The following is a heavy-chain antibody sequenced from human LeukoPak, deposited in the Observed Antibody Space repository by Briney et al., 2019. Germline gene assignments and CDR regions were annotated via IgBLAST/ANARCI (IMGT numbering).Heavy chain of an antibody. Sequence: GASVKVSCKASGYTFTSYYMHWVRQAPGQGLEWMGIINPSGGSTSYAQKFQGRVTMTRDMSTRTVYMELSSLRSEDTGVYYCARDPGWFYPRVDTAMVFGFGYFDYWGQGTLVTVSS. CDR3: ARDPGWFYPRVDTAMVFGFGYFDY. CDR2: INPSGGST. D-gene: IGHD5-18*01. V-gene: IGHV1-46*01. J-gene: IGHJ4*02. CDR1: GYTFTSYY.